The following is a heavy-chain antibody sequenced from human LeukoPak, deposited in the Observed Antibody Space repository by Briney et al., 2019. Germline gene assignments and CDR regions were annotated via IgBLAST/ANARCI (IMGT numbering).Heavy chain of an antibody. D-gene: IGHD3-22*01. CDR2: ISSRSSTI. CDR1: GFTFSSYS. J-gene: IGHJ4*02. Sequence: GGSLRLSCAASGFTFSSYSMNWVRQAPGKGLEWVSYISSRSSTIYYADSVEGRFTISRDNAKNSLYLQMNSLRAEDTAVYYCARGYDSSGYYPDYWGQGTLVTVSS. CDR3: ARGYDSSGYYPDY. V-gene: IGHV3-48*01.